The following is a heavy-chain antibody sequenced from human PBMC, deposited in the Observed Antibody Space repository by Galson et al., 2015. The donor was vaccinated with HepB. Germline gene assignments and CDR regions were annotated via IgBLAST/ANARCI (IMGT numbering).Heavy chain of an antibody. CDR3: AKDACSSTSCYFVDY. CDR2: ISYDGSNK. J-gene: IGHJ4*02. D-gene: IGHD2-2*01. CDR1: GFTFSSYG. V-gene: IGHV3-30*18. Sequence: LRLSCAASGFTFSSYGMHWVRQAPGKGLEWVAVISYDGSNKYYADSVKGRFTISRDNSKNTLYLQMNSLRAEDTAVYYCAKDACSSTSCYFVDYWGQGTLVTVSS.